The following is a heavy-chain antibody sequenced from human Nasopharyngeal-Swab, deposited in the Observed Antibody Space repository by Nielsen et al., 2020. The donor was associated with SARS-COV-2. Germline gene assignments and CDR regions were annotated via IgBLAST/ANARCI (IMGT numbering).Heavy chain of an antibody. D-gene: IGHD1-26*01. CDR3: ARGSDYRAFDI. CDR2: IYYSGST. V-gene: IGHV4-59*01. Sequence: WIRQPPGKGLEWIGYIYYSGSTSYNPSLKSRVTISVDTSKNQFSLKVRSVTAADTAVYYCARGSDYRAFDIWGQGQWSPSPQ. J-gene: IGHJ3*02.